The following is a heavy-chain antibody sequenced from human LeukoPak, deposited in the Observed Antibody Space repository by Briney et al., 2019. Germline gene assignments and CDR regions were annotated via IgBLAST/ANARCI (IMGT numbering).Heavy chain of an antibody. D-gene: IGHD2-2*01. CDR3: ARRYCSSTSCYAWVRFFPAFDI. J-gene: IGHJ3*02. V-gene: IGHV4-34*01. CDR1: GGSFSGCY. CDR2: INHSGST. Sequence: SETLSLTCAVYGGSFSGCYWSWIRQPPGKGLEWIGEINHSGSTNYNPSLKSRVTISVDTSKNQFSLKLSSVTAADTAVYYCARRYCSSTSCYAWVRFFPAFDIWGQGTMVTVSS.